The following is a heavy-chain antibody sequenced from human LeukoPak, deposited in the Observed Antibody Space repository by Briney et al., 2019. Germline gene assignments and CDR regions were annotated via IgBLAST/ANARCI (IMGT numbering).Heavy chain of an antibody. D-gene: IGHD3-22*01. CDR3: ATYTEPGPDLRPTMIVE. V-gene: IGHV1-24*01. CDR2: FDPEDGET. Sequence: ASVKVSCKVSGYTLTELSMHWVRQAPGKGLEWMGGFDPEDGETIYAQKFQGRVTMTEDTSTDTAYMELSSLRSEDTAVYYCATYTEPGPDLRPTMIVEWGQGTLVTVSS. J-gene: IGHJ4*02. CDR1: GYTLTELS.